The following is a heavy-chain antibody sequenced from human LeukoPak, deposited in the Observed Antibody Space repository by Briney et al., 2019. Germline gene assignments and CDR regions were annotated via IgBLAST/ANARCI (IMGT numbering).Heavy chain of an antibody. V-gene: IGHV4-34*01. CDR1: GGSFSGYY. D-gene: IGHD2-2*01. CDR2: INHSGST. J-gene: IGHJ6*02. CDR3: ALPAPHYYYGMDV. Sequence: SETLSLTCAVYGGSFSGYYWSWIRQPPGKGLEWIGEINHSGSTNYNPSLKSRVTISVDTSKNQFPLKLSSVTAADTAVYYCALPAPHYYYGMDVWGQGTTVTVSS.